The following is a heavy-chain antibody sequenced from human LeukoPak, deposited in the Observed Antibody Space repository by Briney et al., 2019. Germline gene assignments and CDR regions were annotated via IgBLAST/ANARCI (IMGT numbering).Heavy chain of an antibody. CDR1: GYTFTSYY. D-gene: IGHD6-19*01. V-gene: IGHV1-46*01. CDR3: ASLSGWQYYYYGMDL. CDR2: INPSGGST. Sequence: ASVNVSCKASGYTFTSYYMHWVRQAPGQGLEWMGIINPSGGSTSYAQKFQGRVTMTRDTSTSTVYMELSSLRSEDTAVYYCASLSGWQYYYYGMDLWGQGTTVTVSS. J-gene: IGHJ6*02.